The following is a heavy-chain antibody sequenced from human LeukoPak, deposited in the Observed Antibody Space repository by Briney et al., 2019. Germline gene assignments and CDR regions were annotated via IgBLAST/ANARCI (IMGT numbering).Heavy chain of an antibody. Sequence: PVRSLRLSCAPSVFTFSDYYTSCVRRAPRGRVEWVSYMSSSGSNIYYADSVKGRFSISRDKVKNSAYLQMHSLRGEDMAVYYCASAGWLQLGRWGQGTVV. CDR1: VFTFSDYY. D-gene: IGHD5-24*01. J-gene: IGHJ4*02. CDR2: MSSSGSNI. V-gene: IGHV3-11*01. CDR3: ASAGWLQLGR.